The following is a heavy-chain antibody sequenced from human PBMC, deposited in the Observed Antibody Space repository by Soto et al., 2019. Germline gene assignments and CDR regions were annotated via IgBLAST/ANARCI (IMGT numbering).Heavy chain of an antibody. CDR2: INHSGST. V-gene: IGHV4-34*01. CDR3: ARGKLWIQLWRSDAFDI. CDR1: GGSFSGYY. Sequence: SETLSLTCAVYGGSFSGYYWSWIRQPPGKGLEWIGEINHSGSTNYNPSLKSRVTISVDTPKNQFSLKLSSVTAADTAVYYCARGKLWIQLWRSDAFDIWGQGTMVTVSS. J-gene: IGHJ3*02. D-gene: IGHD5-18*01.